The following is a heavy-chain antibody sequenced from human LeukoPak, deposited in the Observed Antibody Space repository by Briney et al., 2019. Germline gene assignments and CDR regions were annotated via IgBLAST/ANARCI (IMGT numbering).Heavy chain of an antibody. J-gene: IGHJ4*02. V-gene: IGHV3-30*02. CDR1: GFTFSSYG. CDR2: IRYDGSNK. Sequence: GGSLRLSCAASGFTFSSYGMHWVRQAPGKGLEWVAFIRYDGSNKYYADSVKGRFTISRDNSKNTLYLQMDSLRAEDTAVYYCAKDRRRYCSGGSCYGPFDYWGQGTLVTVSS. CDR3: AKDRRRYCSGGSCYGPFDY. D-gene: IGHD2-15*01.